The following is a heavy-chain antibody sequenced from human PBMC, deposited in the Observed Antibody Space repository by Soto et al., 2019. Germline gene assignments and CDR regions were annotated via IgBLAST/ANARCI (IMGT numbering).Heavy chain of an antibody. D-gene: IGHD6-25*01. CDR2: IVVAGDT. V-gene: IGHV3-13*01. J-gene: IGHJ3*01. Sequence: EVLLVESGGGLVQPGGSLRLSCTTSGFTFSTYDMHWVRQVTGKGLEWVSGIVVAGDTYYPDSVKGRFTISRENAKNSVYLQMDILRVEDTAVYYCARRGIDTMSGFDALDVWGLGTKVTVSS. CDR1: GFTFSTYD. CDR3: ARRGIDTMSGFDALDV.